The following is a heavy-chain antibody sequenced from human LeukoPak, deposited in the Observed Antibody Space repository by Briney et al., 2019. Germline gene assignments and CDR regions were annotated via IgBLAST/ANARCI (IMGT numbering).Heavy chain of an antibody. CDR3: ARDPDYGDHNWFDP. D-gene: IGHD4-17*01. Sequence: ASVKVSCKASGYTFTSYGISWVRQAPGQGLEWMGWISAYNGNTNYAQKLQGRATMTTDTSTSTAYMELRSLRSDDTAVYYCARDPDYGDHNWFDPWGQGTLVTVSS. CDR1: GYTFTSYG. J-gene: IGHJ5*02. CDR2: ISAYNGNT. V-gene: IGHV1-18*01.